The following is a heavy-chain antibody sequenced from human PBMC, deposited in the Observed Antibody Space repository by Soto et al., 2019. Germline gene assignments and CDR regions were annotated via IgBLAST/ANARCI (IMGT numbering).Heavy chain of an antibody. CDR3: VRHNIWYDYIWGSNRPDAFDI. V-gene: IGHV5-51*01. J-gene: IGHJ3*02. CDR2: FYPADSET. CDR1: GYSFSSFY. Sequence: GESLKISCLTSGYSFSSFYIAWVRQMPGKGLEWMGTFYPADSETKYSPSFQGQVTISADKSTRTSYLQWSSLKASDTAMYYCVRHNIWYDYIWGSNRPDAFDIWGQGTMVTVSS. D-gene: IGHD3-16*02.